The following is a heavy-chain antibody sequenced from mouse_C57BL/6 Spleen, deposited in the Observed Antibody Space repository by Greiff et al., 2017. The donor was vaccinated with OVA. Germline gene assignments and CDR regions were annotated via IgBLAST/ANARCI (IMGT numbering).Heavy chain of an antibody. D-gene: IGHD1-1*02. J-gene: IGHJ4*01. V-gene: IGHV1-52*01. CDR3: ARSPTGRRDY. Sequence: QVQLQQPGAELVRPGSSVKLSCKASGYTFTSYWMHWVKQRPIQGLEWIGNIDPSDSDTHYNQKFKDKATLTVDKSSSTAYMQRSSLTSEDSAVYYCARSPTGRRDYWGQGTSVTVSS. CDR1: GYTFTSYW. CDR2: IDPSDSDT.